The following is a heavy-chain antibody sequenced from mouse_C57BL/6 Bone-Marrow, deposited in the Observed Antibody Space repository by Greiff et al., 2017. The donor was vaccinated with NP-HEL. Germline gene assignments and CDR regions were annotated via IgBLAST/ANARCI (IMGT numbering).Heavy chain of an antibody. CDR3: AREGDYDGYPYWYFDV. J-gene: IGHJ1*03. Sequence: QVQLQQPGAELVKPGASVKLSCKASGYTFTSYWMQWVKQRPGQGLEWIGEIDPSDSYTNYTQKFKGKATLTVDTSSSTAYMQLSSLTSEDSAVYYCAREGDYDGYPYWYFDVWGTGTTVTVSS. CDR2: IDPSDSYT. CDR1: GYTFTSYW. D-gene: IGHD2-3*01. V-gene: IGHV1-50*01.